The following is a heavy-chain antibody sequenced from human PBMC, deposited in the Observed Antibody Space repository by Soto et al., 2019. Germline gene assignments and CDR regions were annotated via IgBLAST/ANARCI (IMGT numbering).Heavy chain of an antibody. CDR2: ISGSGGCT. CDR3: ALREMGCSGGSCYSLHYYYYYMDV. Sequence: EVQLLESGGGLVQPGGSLRLSCAASGVTFSSYAMSWVRQAPGKGLEWVSAISGSGGCTYYADSVKGRFTISRDNSKNTLYLQMNSLRAEDTAVYYCALREMGCSGGSCYSLHYYYYYMDVLGKGTTVTVSS. CDR1: GVTFSSYA. J-gene: IGHJ6*03. V-gene: IGHV3-23*01. D-gene: IGHD2-15*01.